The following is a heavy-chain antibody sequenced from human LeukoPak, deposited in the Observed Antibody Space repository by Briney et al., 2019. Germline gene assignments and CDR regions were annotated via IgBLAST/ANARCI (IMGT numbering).Heavy chain of an antibody. Sequence: QPGRSLRLSCAASGFTFSSYGMHWVRQAPGKGLEWVAVIWYDGSNKYYADSVKGRFTISGDNSKNTLYLQMNSLRAEDTAVYYCARERMITFGGVIVQTNDAFDIWGQGTVVTVSS. CDR2: IWYDGSNK. CDR3: ARERMITFGGVIVQTNDAFDI. J-gene: IGHJ3*02. V-gene: IGHV3-33*01. D-gene: IGHD3-16*02. CDR1: GFTFSSYG.